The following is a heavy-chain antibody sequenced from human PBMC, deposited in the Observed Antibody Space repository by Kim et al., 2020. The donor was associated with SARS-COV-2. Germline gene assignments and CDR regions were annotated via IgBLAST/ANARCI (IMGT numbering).Heavy chain of an antibody. Sequence: GGSLRLSCAASGFTFSSYGMHWVRQAPGKGLEWVAVISYDGSNKYYADSVKGRFTISRDNSKNTLYLQMKSLRAEDTAVYYCAREYWTYDYYDSSGVWGQGTLVTVSS. CDR3: AREYWTYDYYDSSGV. D-gene: IGHD3-22*01. CDR2: ISYDGSNK. J-gene: IGHJ4*02. CDR1: GFTFSSYG. V-gene: IGHV3-33*05.